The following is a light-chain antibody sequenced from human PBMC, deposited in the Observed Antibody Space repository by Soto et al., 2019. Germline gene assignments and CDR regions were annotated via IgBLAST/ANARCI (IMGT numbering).Light chain of an antibody. CDR3: QQYGSSPGRIT. CDR1: QSVSNNY. J-gene: IGKJ5*01. CDR2: GTS. Sequence: EIVLTQPPGTLSLSPGERATLSCRASQSVSNNYLAWYQQKPGQAPRLLIYGTSSRATGIPDRFSGSGSGTDFTLTISRLEPEDFAVYYCQQYGSSPGRITFGQGTRLEIK. V-gene: IGKV3-20*01.